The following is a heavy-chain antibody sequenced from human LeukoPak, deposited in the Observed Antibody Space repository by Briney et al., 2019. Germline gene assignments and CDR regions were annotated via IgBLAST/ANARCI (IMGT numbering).Heavy chain of an antibody. CDR3: ARGSEMATIYDY. J-gene: IGHJ4*02. D-gene: IGHD5-24*01. V-gene: IGHV4-38-2*02. Sequence: PSETLSLTCTVSRYSISSGYHWAWIRQPPGKGLEWIGSIYRSGSAYYNPSLKSRVTISVDTSKNQFSLKLSSVTAADTAVYYCARGSEMATIYDYWGQGTLVTISS. CDR2: IYRSGSA. CDR1: RYSISSGYH.